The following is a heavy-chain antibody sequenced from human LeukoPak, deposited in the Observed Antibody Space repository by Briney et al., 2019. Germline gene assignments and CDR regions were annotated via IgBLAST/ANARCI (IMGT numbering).Heavy chain of an antibody. CDR2: IYYSGST. D-gene: IGHD2-2*01. V-gene: IGHV4-39*01. CDR3: ASQTDIVVVPAAINDY. CDR1: GGSISSSSYY. Sequence: SETLSLTCTVSGGSISSSSYYWGWIRQPPGKGLEWIGSIYYSGSTYYNPSLKSRVTISVDTSKNQFSLKLSSVTAADTAVYYYASQTDIVVVPAAINDYWGQGTLVTVSS. J-gene: IGHJ4*02.